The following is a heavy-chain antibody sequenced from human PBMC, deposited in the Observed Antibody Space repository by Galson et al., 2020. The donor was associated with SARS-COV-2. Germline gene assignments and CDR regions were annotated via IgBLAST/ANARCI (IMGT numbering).Heavy chain of an antibody. CDR1: GFTFSSYG. D-gene: IGHD6-25*01. CDR3: AKDDLYSSGGYPNY. V-gene: IGHV3-30*18. Sequence: GESLKISCAASGFTFSSYGMHWVHQAPGKGLEWVAVIPYDGSNKYYADSVKGRFTISRDNSKNTLYLQMNSLRAEDTAVYYCAKDDLYSSGGYPNYWGQGSLGTGAS. J-gene: IGHJ4*02. CDR2: IPYDGSNK.